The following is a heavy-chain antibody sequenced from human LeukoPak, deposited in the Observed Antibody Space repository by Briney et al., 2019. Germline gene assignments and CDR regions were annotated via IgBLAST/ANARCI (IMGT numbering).Heavy chain of an antibody. CDR3: ARGYGGYDFLVGD. D-gene: IGHD5-12*01. CDR2: ISSSSSYI. V-gene: IGHV3-21*01. J-gene: IGHJ4*02. Sequence: PGGSLRLSCAASGFTVSSNYMSWVRQAPGKGLEWVSSISSSSSYIYYADSVKGRFTISRDNAKNSLYLQMNSLRAEDTAVYYCARGYGGYDFLVGDWGQGILVTVSS. CDR1: GFTVSSNY.